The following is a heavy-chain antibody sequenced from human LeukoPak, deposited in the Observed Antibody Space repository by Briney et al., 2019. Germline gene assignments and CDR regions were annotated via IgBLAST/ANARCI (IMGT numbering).Heavy chain of an antibody. CDR3: ARPIAAAGTDLGY. V-gene: IGHV5-51*01. CDR1: GYSFTNTF. Sequence: WGSLKISCKASGYSFTNTFIGWVLQMPGKGLEWMGIIYPGDSDTRYSPSFQGQLTISVDKSVTTAYLQWSSLQASDTAMYYCARPIAAAGTDLGYWGQGTLVTVSS. CDR2: IYPGDSDT. J-gene: IGHJ4*02. D-gene: IGHD6-13*01.